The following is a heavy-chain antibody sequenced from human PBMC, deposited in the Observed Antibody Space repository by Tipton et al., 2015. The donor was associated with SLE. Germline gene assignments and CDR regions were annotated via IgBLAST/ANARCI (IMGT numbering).Heavy chain of an antibody. J-gene: IGHJ4*02. V-gene: IGHV4-39*01. CDR3: ARHADRIFGVPY. CDR2: IYHSGST. D-gene: IGHD3-3*02. CDR1: GGSISSSSYY. Sequence: TLSLTCTVSGGSISSSSYYWGWIRQPPGKGLEWIGNIYHSGSTYFNPSLKSRVTMSVDTSKNQLSLELNSVTAADTALYYCARHADRIFGVPYWGQGTLVTVSS.